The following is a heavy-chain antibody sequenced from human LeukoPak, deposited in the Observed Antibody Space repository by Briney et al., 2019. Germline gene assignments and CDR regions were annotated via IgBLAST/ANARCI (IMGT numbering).Heavy chain of an antibody. CDR2: INSDGSST. Sequence: GGSPRLSCAASGFTFSSSWMHWVRQAPGKGLVWVSRINSDGSSTSYADSVKGRFTISRDNAKNTLYLQMNSLRAEDTAVYYCARTFRQWLVGGIDYWGQGTLVTVSS. CDR3: ARTFRQWLVGGIDY. CDR1: GFTFSSSW. D-gene: IGHD6-19*01. J-gene: IGHJ4*02. V-gene: IGHV3-74*01.